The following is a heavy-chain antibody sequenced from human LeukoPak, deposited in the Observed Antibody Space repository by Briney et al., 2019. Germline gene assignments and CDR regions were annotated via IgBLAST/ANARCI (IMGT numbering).Heavy chain of an antibody. V-gene: IGHV3-23*01. CDR2: ISGSGDDT. D-gene: IGHD5-24*01. CDR1: GFTFSIYA. CDR3: AKVIWEVDMSHDY. J-gene: IGHJ4*02. Sequence: PGGSLRLSCAASGFTFSIYAMSWVRQAPGKGLEWVSTISGSGDDTFYADSVKGRFTISRDSSQNTLYLQMNSLRAEDTAVYYCAKVIWEVDMSHDYWGQGALVTVSS.